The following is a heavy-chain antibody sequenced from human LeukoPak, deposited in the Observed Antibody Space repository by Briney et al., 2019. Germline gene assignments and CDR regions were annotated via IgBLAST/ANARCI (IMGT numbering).Heavy chain of an antibody. CDR1: GFTFSHYG. J-gene: IGHJ4*02. CDR3: ARDWGRYCSGGSCYFMSY. V-gene: IGHV3-30*02. D-gene: IGHD2-15*01. Sequence: GGSLRLSCATSGFTFSHYGMHWVRQPPGRGLDWVAHIRYDESDKYYADSVKGRFTISRDISKNTVYLQMNSLRVEDTAVYYCARDWGRYCSGGSCYFMSYWGQGTLVTVSS. CDR2: IRYDESDK.